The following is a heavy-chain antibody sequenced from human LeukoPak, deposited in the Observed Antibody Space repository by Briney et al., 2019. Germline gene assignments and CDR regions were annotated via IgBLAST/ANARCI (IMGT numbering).Heavy chain of an antibody. CDR1: GGSISSYY. V-gene: IGHV4-59*08. J-gene: IGHJ4*02. Sequence: SETLSLTCTVSGGSISSYYWSWIRQPPGKGLEWIGYIYYSGSTNYNPSLKSRVTISVDTSKNQFSLKLSSVTAADTAAYYCARHLATTGSRSYYFDYWGQGTLVTVSS. CDR2: IYYSGST. D-gene: IGHD6-6*01. CDR3: ARHLATTGSRSYYFDY.